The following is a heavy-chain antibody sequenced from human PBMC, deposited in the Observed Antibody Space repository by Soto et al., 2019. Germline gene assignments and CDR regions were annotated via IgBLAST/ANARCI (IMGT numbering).Heavy chain of an antibody. CDR3: SRETLWFGESPKS. CDR1: GFTFGSYW. V-gene: IGHV3-74*01. Sequence: EVQLVESGGGSVQTGGSLRISCAASGFTFGSYWMDWVRQAPGKGLVWVSRINGDGSRTTYADSVKGRFTISRDNAQNTLYLQMNSLRVDDTAVYYCSRETLWFGESPKSGGQGTLVTVPS. D-gene: IGHD3-10*01. J-gene: IGHJ4*02. CDR2: INGDGSRT.